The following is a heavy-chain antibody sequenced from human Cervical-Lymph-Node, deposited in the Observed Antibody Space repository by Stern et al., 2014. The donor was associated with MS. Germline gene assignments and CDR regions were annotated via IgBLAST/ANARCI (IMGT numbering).Heavy chain of an antibody. CDR1: GGTFSSYA. V-gene: IGHV1-69*12. J-gene: IGHJ6*02. Sequence: QVQLVQSAAEVKKPGSSVKVSCKASGGTFSSYAISWVRQAPGQGLEWMGGIIPIFGTANYAQKFQGRVTITADESTSTAYMELSSLRSEDTAVYYCATGEMATKSYYYYGMDVWGQGTTVTVSS. CDR3: ATGEMATKSYYYYGMDV. D-gene: IGHD5-24*01. CDR2: IIPIFGTA.